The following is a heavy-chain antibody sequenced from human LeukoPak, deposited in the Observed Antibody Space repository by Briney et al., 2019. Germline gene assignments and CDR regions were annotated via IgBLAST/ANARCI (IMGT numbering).Heavy chain of an antibody. CDR1: GFTFSSYA. Sequence: GGSLRLSCAASGFTFSSYAMSWVRQAPGKGLEWVSAISGSGGSTYYADSVKGRFTISRDNSKNTLYLQTNSLRAEDTAVYYCAKDQITMIVVVIPDSFDYWGQGTLVTVSS. V-gene: IGHV3-23*01. CDR2: ISGSGGST. D-gene: IGHD3-22*01. J-gene: IGHJ4*02. CDR3: AKDQITMIVVVIPDSFDY.